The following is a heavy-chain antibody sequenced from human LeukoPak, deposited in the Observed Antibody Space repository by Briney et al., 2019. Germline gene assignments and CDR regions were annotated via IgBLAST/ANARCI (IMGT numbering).Heavy chain of an antibody. CDR2: IYHSGST. CDR3: AREDIVVVPAALRVHDY. J-gene: IGHJ4*02. CDR1: GYSISSGYY. Sequence: SETLSLTCTVSGYSISSGYYWGWIRQPPGRGLEWIGSIYHSGSTYYNPSLKSRVTISVDTSKNQFSLKLSSVTAADTAVYYCAREDIVVVPAALRVHDYWAREPWSPSPQ. D-gene: IGHD2-2*01. V-gene: IGHV4-38-2*02.